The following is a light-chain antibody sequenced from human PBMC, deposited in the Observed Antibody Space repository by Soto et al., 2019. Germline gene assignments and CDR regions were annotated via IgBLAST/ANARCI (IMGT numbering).Light chain of an antibody. CDR2: EVS. J-gene: IGLJ2*01. Sequence: QSALTQPASVSGSPGQSITISCTGTSSDVGGYNFVSWYQHHPGKAPKLIIYEVSNRPSGVSNRFSASKSGNTACLTISGLQAEDEADYYCSSYTNSSTLVGFGGGTKLTVL. CDR3: SSYTNSSTLVG. CDR1: SSDVGGYNF. V-gene: IGLV2-14*01.